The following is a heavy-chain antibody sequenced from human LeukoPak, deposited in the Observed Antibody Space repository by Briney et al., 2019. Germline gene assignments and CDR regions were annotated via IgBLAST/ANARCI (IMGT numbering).Heavy chain of an antibody. D-gene: IGHD2-15*01. V-gene: IGHV4-34*01. CDR1: GVSFSGYY. Sequence: SETLSLTCAVYGVSFSGYYWSWIRRPPGKGLEWIGEINRSGSTNYNPSLKSRVTISVDTSKNQFSLKLSSVTAADTAVYYCASSCSGGSCSTPARLDYWGQGTLVTVSS. J-gene: IGHJ4*02. CDR3: ASSCSGGSCSTPARLDY. CDR2: INRSGST.